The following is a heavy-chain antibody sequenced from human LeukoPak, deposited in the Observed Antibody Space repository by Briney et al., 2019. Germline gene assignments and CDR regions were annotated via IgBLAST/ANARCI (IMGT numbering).Heavy chain of an antibody. Sequence: GASVKVSCKASGGTFSRYGISWVRQAPGQGLEWMGGIIPIFVAPNYAQNFQGRVTITADESTSAAYMELSSLRSEDTAVYYCARVAYSGRSLYYFDYWGQGTLVTVSS. D-gene: IGHD1-26*01. CDR2: IIPIFVAP. CDR3: ARVAYSGRSLYYFDY. V-gene: IGHV1-69*13. CDR1: GGTFSRYG. J-gene: IGHJ4*02.